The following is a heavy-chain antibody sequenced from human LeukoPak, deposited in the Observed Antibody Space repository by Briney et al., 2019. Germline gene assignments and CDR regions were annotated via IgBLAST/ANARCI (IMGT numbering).Heavy chain of an antibody. J-gene: IGHJ3*01. V-gene: IGHV4-59*08. CDR3: ARRGVGYYGSGSYFT. D-gene: IGHD3-10*01. Sequence: SETLSLTCTVSGVSISSYYWSWVRQPPGKGLEWVGYIYYSGSTNYNPSLKSRVTISVDTSKNQFSLKLSSVTAADTAVYYCARRGVGYYGSGSYFTWGQGTMVTVSS. CDR2: IYYSGST. CDR1: GVSISSYY.